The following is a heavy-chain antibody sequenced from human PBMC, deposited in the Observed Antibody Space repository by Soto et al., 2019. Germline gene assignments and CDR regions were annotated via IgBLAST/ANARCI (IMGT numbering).Heavy chain of an antibody. CDR3: ARGPYSNYVFDPYYYYYMDV. V-gene: IGHV4-59*12. CDR1: GGSISSYY. D-gene: IGHD4-4*01. CDR2: IYYSGST. J-gene: IGHJ6*03. Sequence: TSETLSLTCTVSGGSISSYYWSWIRQPPGKGLEWIGYIYYSGSTNYNPSLKSRVTISVDTSKNQFSLKLSSVTAADTAVYYCARGPYSNYVFDPYYYYYMDVWGKGTTVTVSS.